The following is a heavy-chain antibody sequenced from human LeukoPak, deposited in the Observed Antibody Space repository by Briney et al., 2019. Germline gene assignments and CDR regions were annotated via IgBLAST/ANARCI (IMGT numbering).Heavy chain of an antibody. CDR3: AKDRAAGSSLDY. J-gene: IGHJ4*01. CDR2: ISYDGSNK. Sequence: AGGSLRLSCAASRFTFSSYGMHWVRQAPGKGLEWVAVISYDGSNKYYADSVKGRFTISRDNSKNTLYLQMNSLRAEDTAVYYCAKDRAAGSSLDYWGHGTLVTVSS. CDR1: RFTFSSYG. V-gene: IGHV3-30*18. D-gene: IGHD6-13*01.